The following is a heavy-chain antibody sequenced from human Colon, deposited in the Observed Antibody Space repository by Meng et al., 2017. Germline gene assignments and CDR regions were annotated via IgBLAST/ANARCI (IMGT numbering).Heavy chain of an antibody. CDR2: IDLSGKT. V-gene: IGHV4-4*03. CDR3: ARHLGWEFDY. D-gene: IGHD6-19*01. Sequence: QGVLGVSGQGLVMLRGTFSLPCAVSGVSITSSNWWSWVRKAPGKGMEWIGQIDLSGKTDYNPSLKSRVTISLDKSMNQLFLEVYFVTAADTAIYYCARHLGWEFDYWGPGNLVTVSS. J-gene: IGHJ4*02. CDR1: GVSITSSNW.